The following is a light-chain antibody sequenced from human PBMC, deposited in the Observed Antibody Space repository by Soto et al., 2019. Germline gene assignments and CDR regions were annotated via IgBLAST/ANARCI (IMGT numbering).Light chain of an antibody. J-gene: IGLJ3*02. CDR1: SSDVGGYDH. V-gene: IGLV2-14*03. CDR3: SSYTSRDTLV. Sequence: QSALTQPASVSGSPGQSITISCTGTSSDVGGYDHVSWYQQHPGKAPKLIIYDVNIRTSGVSNRFSGSKSGNTASLAVSGLQAEDEADYYCSSYTSRDTLVFGGGTKLTVL. CDR2: DVN.